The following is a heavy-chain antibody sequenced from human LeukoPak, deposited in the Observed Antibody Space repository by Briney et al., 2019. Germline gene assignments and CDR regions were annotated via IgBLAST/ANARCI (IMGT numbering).Heavy chain of an antibody. J-gene: IGHJ4*02. D-gene: IGHD6-25*01. Sequence: ASVKVSCKASGYTFTSYDINWVRQATGQGLEWMGWMNPNSGNTGYAQKFQGRVTITRNTSISTAYMELSSLRSEDTAVYFCARDLWSTAAGIFDFWGQGALVTVSS. V-gene: IGHV1-8*03. CDR2: MNPNSGNT. CDR3: ARDLWSTAAGIFDF. CDR1: GYTFTSYD.